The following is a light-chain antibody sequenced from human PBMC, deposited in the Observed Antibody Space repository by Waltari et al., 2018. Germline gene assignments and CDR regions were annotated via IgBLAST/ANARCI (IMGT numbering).Light chain of an antibody. CDR3: QQRSNWPIT. CDR2: DTS. Sequence: EIVLTPSPATLSLSPGERATLSCRASQSVNTYLAWYQQKPGQAPRLLIYDTSNRATGIPARFSGSGSATDFTLTISSLEPEDFAVYYCQQRSNWPITFGQGTRLEIK. CDR1: QSVNTY. J-gene: IGKJ5*01. V-gene: IGKV3-11*01.